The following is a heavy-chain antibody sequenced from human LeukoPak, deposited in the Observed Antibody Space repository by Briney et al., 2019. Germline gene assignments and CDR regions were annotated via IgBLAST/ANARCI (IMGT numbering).Heavy chain of an antibody. CDR2: ISRSGDTI. CDR1: GFTFSRYD. D-gene: IGHD1-26*01. Sequence: GGSLRLSCAASGFTFSRYDMNWVRQAPGKGLEWVSYISRSGDTIYFADSVKGRFTITRDNSENTLYLQMNSLRAEDTVVYYCAKDLQWELPSSFDIWGPGTMVTVS. CDR3: AKDLQWELPSSFDI. V-gene: IGHV3-48*01. J-gene: IGHJ3*02.